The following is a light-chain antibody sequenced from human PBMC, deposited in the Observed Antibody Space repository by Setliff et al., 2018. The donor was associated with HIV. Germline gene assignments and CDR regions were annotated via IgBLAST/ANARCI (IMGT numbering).Light chain of an antibody. CDR2: SDN. J-gene: IGLJ1*01. CDR1: SSNIGSNY. V-gene: IGLV1-47*02. CDR3: AAWNDRPTGIYV. Sequence: SALTQPPSASGTPGQRVTISCSGSSSNIGSNYVYWYQQLPGTAPKLLIYSDNQRPSGVPDRFSGSKSGTSAALTISDLRAEDEAEYFCAAWNDRPTGIYVFGTGTKVTVL.